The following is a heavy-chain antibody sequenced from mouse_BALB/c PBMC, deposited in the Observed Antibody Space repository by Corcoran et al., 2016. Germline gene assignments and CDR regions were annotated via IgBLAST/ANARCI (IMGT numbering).Heavy chain of an antibody. J-gene: IGHJ1*01. CDR1: GYTFTSYV. D-gene: IGHD1-1*01. V-gene: IGHV1S136*01. CDR3: ARSYYGSSDWYFDV. CDR2: INPYNDGT. Sequence: EVQLQQSGPELVKPGASVKMSCKASGYTFTSYVMHWVKQKPGQGLEWIGYINPYNDGTKYNEKFKGKATLTSDKSSSTAYMELSSRTSEDSAVYYCARSYYGSSDWYFDVWGAGTTVTVSS.